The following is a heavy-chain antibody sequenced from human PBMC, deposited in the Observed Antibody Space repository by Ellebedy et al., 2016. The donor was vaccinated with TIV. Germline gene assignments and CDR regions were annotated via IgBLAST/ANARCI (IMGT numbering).Heavy chain of an antibody. Sequence: GESLKISXAASGFTFSDYDMTWVRQSQRKGLEWVSTIMRTSFSTYYADSVEGRFTISRDNSRNTLYLQMDSLSAEDTAVYYCVKTQTVTTPTLGFWGQGTLVTVSS. J-gene: IGHJ4*02. CDR1: GFTFSDYD. D-gene: IGHD4-17*01. V-gene: IGHV3-23*01. CDR3: VKTQTVTTPTLGF. CDR2: IMRTSFST.